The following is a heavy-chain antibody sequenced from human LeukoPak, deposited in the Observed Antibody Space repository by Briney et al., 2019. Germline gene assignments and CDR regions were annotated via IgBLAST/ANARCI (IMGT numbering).Heavy chain of an antibody. CDR3: ARAAPQITIFGVVTPNWFDP. J-gene: IGHJ5*02. Sequence: SVKVSCKASGGTLSSYAISWVRQAPGQGLEWMGGIIPIFGTANYAQKFQGRVTITADESTSTAYMELSSLRSEDTAVYYCARAAPQITIFGVVTPNWFDPWGQGTLVTVSS. CDR1: GGTLSSYA. CDR2: IIPIFGTA. D-gene: IGHD3-3*01. V-gene: IGHV1-69*13.